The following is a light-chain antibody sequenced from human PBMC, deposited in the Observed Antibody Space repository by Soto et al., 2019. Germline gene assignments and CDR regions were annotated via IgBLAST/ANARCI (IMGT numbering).Light chain of an antibody. V-gene: IGLV1-40*01. J-gene: IGLJ2*01. Sequence: QSVLTQPASVSGAPGQAVTISCTGNNSNIGAAMDVHWYQQFPGKAPKLLIYADNNRPSGVPDRFSGARSGTSASLVITGLQAEDEADYYCQSYDNGLSGHVLFGGGTKLTVL. CDR2: ADN. CDR1: NSNIGAAMD. CDR3: QSYDNGLSGHVL.